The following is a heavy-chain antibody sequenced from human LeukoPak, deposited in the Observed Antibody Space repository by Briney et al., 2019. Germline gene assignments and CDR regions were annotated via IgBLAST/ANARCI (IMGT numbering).Heavy chain of an antibody. CDR1: GFTFSNAW. Sequence: GGSLRLSCAASGFTFSNAWMNWVRRAPGKGLEWVSVIYSGGSTYYADSVKGRFTISRDNAKNSLYLQMNSLRAEDTAVYFCARDRGWRSGGYYLYYFDFWGQGTLVTVSS. J-gene: IGHJ4*02. V-gene: IGHV3-53*01. D-gene: IGHD3-22*01. CDR2: IYSGGST. CDR3: ARDRGWRSGGYYLYYFDF.